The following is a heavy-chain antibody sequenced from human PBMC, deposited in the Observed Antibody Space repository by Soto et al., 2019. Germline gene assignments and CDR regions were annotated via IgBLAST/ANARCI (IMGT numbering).Heavy chain of an antibody. CDR2: IYHGGST. Sequence: SETLSLTCTVSGDSITSNSYFWAWIRQPPGKGLECIGYIYHGGSTYYNPSLKSRVTISVDRSKNQFSLKLSSVTAADTAVYYCARGPPLGYWGQGTLVTVSS. CDR1: GDSITSNSYF. J-gene: IGHJ4*02. V-gene: IGHV4-30-2*01. CDR3: ARGPPLGY.